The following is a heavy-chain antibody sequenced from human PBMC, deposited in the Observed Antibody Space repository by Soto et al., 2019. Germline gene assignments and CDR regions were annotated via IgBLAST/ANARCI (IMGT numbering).Heavy chain of an antibody. J-gene: IGHJ4*02. D-gene: IGHD3-22*01. CDR2: IYYSGST. CDR3: ARAVTYYYDSSGYYWYYFDY. V-gene: IGHV4-61*01. Sequence: SETLSLTWTVSGGSVSSGSYYWSLIRQPPGKGLEWIGYIYYSGSTNYNPSLKSRVTISVDTSKNQFSLKLSSVTAADTAVYYCARAVTYYYDSSGYYWYYFDYWGQGTLVTVSS. CDR1: GGSVSSGSYY.